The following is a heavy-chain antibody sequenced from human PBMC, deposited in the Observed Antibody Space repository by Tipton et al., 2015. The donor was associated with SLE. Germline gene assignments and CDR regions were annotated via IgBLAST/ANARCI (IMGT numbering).Heavy chain of an antibody. Sequence: TLSLTCSVSGGSLNNYYWSWIRQPPGKGLEWIGYAYYTGSTNYNPSLRSRVTISVDTSKNQFSLKLSSVTAADTAVYYCARDTSNSGWPEYYFDYCYMDVWGKGTTVTISS. D-gene: IGHD2/OR15-2a*01. CDR3: ARDTSNSGWPEYYFDYCYMDV. V-gene: IGHV4-59*01. J-gene: IGHJ6*03. CDR2: AYYTGST. CDR1: GGSLNNYY.